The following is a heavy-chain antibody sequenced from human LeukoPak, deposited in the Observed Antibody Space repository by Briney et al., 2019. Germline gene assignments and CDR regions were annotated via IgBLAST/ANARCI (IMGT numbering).Heavy chain of an antibody. CDR1: GYTXSDYY. CDR3: ARTSSFDY. Sequence: ASVKVSCKASGYTXSDYYMHWVRQAPGQGLEWMGWINPKSGVTNYVQKFQGRVTMTRDTSISTTYMELSRLRFDDTAVYYCARTSSFDYWGQGTLVTVSP. J-gene: IGHJ4*02. CDR2: INPKSGVT. V-gene: IGHV1-2*02.